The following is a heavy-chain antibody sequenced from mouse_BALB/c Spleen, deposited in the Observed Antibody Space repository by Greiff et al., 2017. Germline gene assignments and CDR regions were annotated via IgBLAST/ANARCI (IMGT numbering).Heavy chain of an antibody. Sequence: EVKLMESGGGLVKPGGSLKLSCAASGFTFSSYAMSWVRQSPEKRLEWVAEISSGGSYTYYPDTVTGRFTISRDNAKNTLYLEMSSLRSEDTAMYYCARDRNDYAWFAYWGQGTLVTVSA. CDR2: ISSGGSYT. CDR3: ARDRNDYAWFAY. D-gene: IGHD2-4*01. CDR1: GFTFSSYA. V-gene: IGHV5-9-4*01. J-gene: IGHJ3*01.